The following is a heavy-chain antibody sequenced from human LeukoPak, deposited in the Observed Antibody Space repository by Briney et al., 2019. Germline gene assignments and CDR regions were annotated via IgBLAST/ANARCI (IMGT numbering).Heavy chain of an antibody. V-gene: IGHV1-69*05. J-gene: IGHJ4*02. D-gene: IGHD4-17*01. CDR2: IIPIFSTE. CDR3: AGSPTVTTWPAFFDS. CDR1: GGTFSTYP. Sequence: SVNVSCKASGGTFSTYPITWVRQAPGQGLEWVGGIIPIFSTEDYGQKFEGRVTITTDESTSTAYMELSSLKFEDTAVYYCAGSPTVTTWPAFFDSWGQGTLVTVSS.